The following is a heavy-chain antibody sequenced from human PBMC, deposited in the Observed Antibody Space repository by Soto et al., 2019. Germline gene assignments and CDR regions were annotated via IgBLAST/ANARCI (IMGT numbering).Heavy chain of an antibody. CDR3: ARHKTWFGELPSPGGGGAYYNYNGMDV. CDR2: IYPGDSDT. D-gene: IGHD3-10*01. V-gene: IGHV5-51*01. Sequence: GESLKISCKGSGYSFTSYWIGWVRQMPGKGLEWMGIIYPGDSDTRYSPSFQGQVTISADKSISTAYLQWSSLKASDTAMYYCARHKTWFGELPSPGGGGAYYNYNGMDVWGQGTTVTVSS. CDR1: GYSFTSYW. J-gene: IGHJ6*02.